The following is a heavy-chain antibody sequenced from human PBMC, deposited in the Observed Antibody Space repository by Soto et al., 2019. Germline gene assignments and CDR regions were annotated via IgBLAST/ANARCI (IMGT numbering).Heavy chain of an antibody. D-gene: IGHD1-7*01. CDR1: GGTFSSYA. Sequence: QVQLVQSGAEVKKPGSSVKVSCKASGGTFSSYAISWVRQAPGQGLEWMGGIIPIFGTANYAQKFQGRVTITADESMSTAYMELSSLRSEDTAVYYCASRRSGTGTMFGGWFDPWGQGTLVTVSS. CDR3: ASRRSGTGTMFGGWFDP. J-gene: IGHJ5*02. CDR2: IIPIFGTA. V-gene: IGHV1-69*01.